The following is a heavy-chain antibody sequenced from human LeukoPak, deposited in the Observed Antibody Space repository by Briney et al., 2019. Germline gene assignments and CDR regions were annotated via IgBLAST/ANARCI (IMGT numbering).Heavy chain of an antibody. Sequence: EASVNVSRTSSGGTFTSYTISWVRQPPAQGQGWMGRIFPIFGTADDAQKFQGRGTITTDESTSTAYMQLSSLRSEDTAMYYCARATTVRYDSSQSFDDSGQGSLVTASS. CDR1: GGTFTSYT. V-gene: IGHV1-69*05. D-gene: IGHD3-22*01. J-gene: IGHJ4*02. CDR3: ARATTVRYDSSQSFDD. CDR2: IFPIFGTA.